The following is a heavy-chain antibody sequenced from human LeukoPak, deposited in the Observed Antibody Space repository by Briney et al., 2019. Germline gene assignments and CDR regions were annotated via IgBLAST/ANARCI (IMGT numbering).Heavy chain of an antibody. CDR2: ISSSSSYI. J-gene: IGHJ1*01. Sequence: GGSLRLSCAASGFTFSSYSMNWVRQAPGKGLEWVSSISSSSSYIYYADSVKGRFTISRDNAKNSLYLQMNSLRAEDTAVYYCAREGSDYCSGGSCYGEAEYFQHWGQGTLATVSS. D-gene: IGHD2-15*01. V-gene: IGHV3-21*01. CDR3: AREGSDYCSGGSCYGEAEYFQH. CDR1: GFTFSSYS.